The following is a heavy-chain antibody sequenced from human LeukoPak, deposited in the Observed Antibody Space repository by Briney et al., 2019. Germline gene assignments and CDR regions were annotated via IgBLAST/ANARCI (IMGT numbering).Heavy chain of an antibody. D-gene: IGHD6-6*01. Sequence: PGGSLRLSCAASGFTFSGSAMHWVRQASGKGLEWVGRISSKANSYATAYAASVKGRFTISRDDSKNTAYLQMNSLKTEDTAVYYCTRHEYSSSSALFDYWGQGTLVTVSS. V-gene: IGHV3-73*01. CDR1: GFTFSGSA. CDR2: ISSKANSYAT. J-gene: IGHJ4*02. CDR3: TRHEYSSSSALFDY.